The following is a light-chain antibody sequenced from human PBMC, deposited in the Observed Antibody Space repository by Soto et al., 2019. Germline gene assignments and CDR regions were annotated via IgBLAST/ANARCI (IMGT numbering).Light chain of an antibody. J-gene: IGKJ2*01. CDR1: QSVSSNY. CDR3: QQYGSSPYT. CDR2: AAS. Sequence: EIALTQSPGTLSLSPGERATLSCRASQSVSSNYLAWYQQKPGQAPRLLIYAASSRATGIPDRFSGSGYGTDFTLTISRLEPEDFAVYYCQQYGSSPYTFGQGTKLEIK. V-gene: IGKV3-20*01.